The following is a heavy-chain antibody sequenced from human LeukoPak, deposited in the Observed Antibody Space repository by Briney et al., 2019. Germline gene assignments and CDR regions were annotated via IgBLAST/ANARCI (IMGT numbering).Heavy chain of an antibody. Sequence: GGSLRLSCAASGFTFSDYYMSWIRQAPGKGLEWVSYISSSGSTIYYADSVKGRFIISRDNSKNTLYLQMNSLRAEDTAVYYCARRERYLLHIDYWGQGTLVTVSS. CDR1: GFTFSDYY. V-gene: IGHV3-11*04. CDR2: ISSSGSTI. CDR3: ARRERYLLHIDY. D-gene: IGHD2-15*01. J-gene: IGHJ4*02.